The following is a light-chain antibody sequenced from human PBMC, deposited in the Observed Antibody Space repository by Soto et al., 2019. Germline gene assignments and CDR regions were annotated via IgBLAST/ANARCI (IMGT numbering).Light chain of an antibody. V-gene: IGKV3-11*01. CDR2: DTS. CDR3: QQRSKWPLT. CDR1: QGISNY. Sequence: IVLTQSPAILSLPPPQSATLSCRASQGISNYLVWYQQNPGQAPRLLISDTSNRATGIPARFSGSGSGTDFTLTISSLESEDFAVYFCQQRSKWPLTFGGGTKVE. J-gene: IGKJ4*01.